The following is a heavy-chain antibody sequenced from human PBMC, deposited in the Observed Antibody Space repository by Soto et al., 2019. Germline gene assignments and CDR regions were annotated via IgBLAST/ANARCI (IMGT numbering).Heavy chain of an antibody. D-gene: IGHD2-15*01. V-gene: IGHV3-23*01. CDR2: ISGSGGST. Sequence: PGGSRRLSCAAAGFTFSSYAMSWVSQAPGKGLEWVSAISGSGGSTYYADSVKGRFTISRDNSKNTLYLQMNSLRAEDTAVYYCAKERIVVVVAAKRWYFDYWGQGTLVTVSS. CDR1: GFTFSSYA. J-gene: IGHJ4*02. CDR3: AKERIVVVVAAKRWYFDY.